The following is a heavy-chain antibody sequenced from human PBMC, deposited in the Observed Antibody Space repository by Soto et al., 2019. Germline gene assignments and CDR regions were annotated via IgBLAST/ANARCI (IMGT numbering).Heavy chain of an antibody. CDR3: ARGGGVGVAGSAAFDM. V-gene: IGHV1-2*02. CDR2: INPATGAA. D-gene: IGHD3-3*01. J-gene: IGHJ3*02. Sequence: QLHLVQSGAVVKKPGASVTVSCSASGYPVTAYYMHWVRQAPGRGLEWMGGINPATGAAKYTQTLQGRVTMTRDTSTSTVFMELCGLTSEDTAVFYCARGGGVGVAGSAAFDMWGQGTLVTVSS. CDR1: GYPVTAYY.